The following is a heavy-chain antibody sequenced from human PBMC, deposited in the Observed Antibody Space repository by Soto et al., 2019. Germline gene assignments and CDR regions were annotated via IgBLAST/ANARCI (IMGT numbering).Heavy chain of an antibody. V-gene: IGHV1-3*01. CDR3: ARSSGWYVWFDP. CDR1: GYTFTSYA. D-gene: IGHD6-13*01. CDR2: INAGNGNT. J-gene: IGHJ5*02. Sequence: ASVKVSCKASGYTFTSYAMHWVRQAPGQRLEWMGWINAGNGNTKYSQKFQGRVTITRDTSASTAYMELSGLRSEDTAVYYCARSSGWYVWFDPWGQGTLVTSPQ.